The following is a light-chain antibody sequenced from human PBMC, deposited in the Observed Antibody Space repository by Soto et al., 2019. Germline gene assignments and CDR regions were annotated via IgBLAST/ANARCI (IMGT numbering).Light chain of an antibody. CDR3: ATWDSSLIAGV. V-gene: IGLV1-51*01. J-gene: IGLJ2*01. CDR2: DNN. CDR1: SSNIGNNY. Sequence: QSVLTQPPSVSAAPGQNVTISCSGSSSNIGNNYVSWYQHLAGTAPKLLIYDNNKRPSGIPDRFSGTKSGTSATLGITGLQTGDEAHYYCATWDSSLIAGVFGGGTKLTVL.